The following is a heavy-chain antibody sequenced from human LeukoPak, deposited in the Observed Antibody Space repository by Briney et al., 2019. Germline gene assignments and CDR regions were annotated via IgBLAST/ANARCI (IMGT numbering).Heavy chain of an antibody. CDR3: ARSPTIFGVVIPSFDY. J-gene: IGHJ4*02. CDR2: ISSSSSYI. CDR1: GFTSSSYS. V-gene: IGHV3-21*01. D-gene: IGHD3-3*01. Sequence: GGSLRLSCAASGFTSSSYSMNWVRQAPGKGLEWVSSISSSSSYIYYADSVKGRFTISRDNARNSLYLQMNSLRAEDTAVYYCARSPTIFGVVIPSFDYWGQGTLVTVSS.